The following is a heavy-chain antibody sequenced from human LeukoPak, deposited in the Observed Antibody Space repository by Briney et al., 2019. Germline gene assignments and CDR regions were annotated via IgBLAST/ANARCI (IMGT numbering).Heavy chain of an antibody. V-gene: IGHV4-4*07. J-gene: IGHJ4*02. Sequence: SETLSLTCTVSGGSISSYYWSWIRQPAGKGLGWIGRIYTSGSTNYNPSLKSRVTMSVDTSKNQFSLKLSSVTAADTAVYYCARDLDGDYALDYWGQGTLVTVSS. D-gene: IGHD4-17*01. CDR1: GGSISSYY. CDR3: ARDLDGDYALDY. CDR2: IYTSGST.